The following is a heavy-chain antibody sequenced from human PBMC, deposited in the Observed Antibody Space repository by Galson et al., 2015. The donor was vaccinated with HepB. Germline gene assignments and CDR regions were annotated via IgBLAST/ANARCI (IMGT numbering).Heavy chain of an antibody. CDR1: GFTFSSYG. CDR3: ARSLYCSSTSCYLVVGYYGMDV. V-gene: IGHV3-33*08. Sequence: SLRLSCAASGFTFSSYGMHWVRQAPGKGLEWVAVIWYDGSNKYYADSVKGRFTISRDNSKNTLYLQMNSLRAEDTAVYYCARSLYCSSTSCYLVVGYYGMDVWGQGTTVTVSS. J-gene: IGHJ6*02. CDR2: IWYDGSNK. D-gene: IGHD2-2*01.